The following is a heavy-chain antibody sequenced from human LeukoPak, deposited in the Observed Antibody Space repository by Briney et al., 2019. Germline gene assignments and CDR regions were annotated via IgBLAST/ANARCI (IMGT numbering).Heavy chain of an antibody. D-gene: IGHD4-17*01. CDR2: IYYSGST. J-gene: IGHJ6*02. V-gene: IGHV4-39*01. CDR3: ARGVRPIYGDPRVYGMDV. Sequence: SETLSLTCTVSGGSISSSSYYWGWIRQPPGKGLEWIGSIYYSGSTYYNPSLKSRVTISVDTSKNQFSLKLSSVTAADTAVYYCARGVRPIYGDPRVYGMDVWGQGTTVTVSS. CDR1: GGSISSSSYY.